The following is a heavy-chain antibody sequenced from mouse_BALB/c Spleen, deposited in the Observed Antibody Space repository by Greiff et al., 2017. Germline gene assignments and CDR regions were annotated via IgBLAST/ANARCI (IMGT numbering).Heavy chain of an antibody. V-gene: IGHV1-9*01. D-gene: IGHD1-2*01. J-gene: IGHJ2*01. CDR1: GYTFSSYW. Sequence: QVQLQQSGAELMKPGASVKISCKATGYTFSSYWIEWVKQRPGHGLEWIGEILPGSGSTIYNEKFKGKATFTADTSSNTAYMQLSSLTSEDSAVYYCARGVRTATSYFDYWGQGTTLTVSS. CDR3: ARGVRTATSYFDY. CDR2: ILPGSGST.